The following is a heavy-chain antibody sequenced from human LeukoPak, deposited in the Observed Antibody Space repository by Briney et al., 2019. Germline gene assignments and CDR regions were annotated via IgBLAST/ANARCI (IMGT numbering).Heavy chain of an antibody. V-gene: IGHV3-53*01. CDR2: SDTGGYT. D-gene: IGHD2/OR15-2a*01. CDR3: ANGGSMAHEKIHN. Sequence: GGSLRLSCAASGFTVSSNYMSWVRQAPGKGLEWVSSISDTGGYTYYADSMKGRFTISRDNSKNTLYLQMNSLRGEDTAVYHCANGGSMAHEKIHNWGQGTLVTVSS. J-gene: IGHJ4*02. CDR1: GFTVSSNY.